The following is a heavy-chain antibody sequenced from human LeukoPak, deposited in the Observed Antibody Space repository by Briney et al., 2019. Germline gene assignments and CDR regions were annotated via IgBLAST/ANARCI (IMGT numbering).Heavy chain of an antibody. J-gene: IGHJ3*02. Sequence: PSEALSLTCTVSGGSISSSGYYWGWIRQPPGKGLEWIGSIYYSGSTNYNPSLKSRVTMSVDTSKNQFSLKLSSVAAADTAVYYCARDGPVTIFGVANDAFHIWGQGTMVTVSS. CDR3: ARDGPVTIFGVANDAFHI. V-gene: IGHV4-39*07. CDR2: IYYSGST. CDR1: GGSISSSGYY. D-gene: IGHD3-3*01.